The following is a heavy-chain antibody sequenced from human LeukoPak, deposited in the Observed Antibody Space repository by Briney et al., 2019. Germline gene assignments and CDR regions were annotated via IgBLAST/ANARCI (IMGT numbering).Heavy chain of an antibody. D-gene: IGHD2-15*01. J-gene: IGHJ6*02. CDR3: AKGQLGYCSGGSCYAYYYGMDV. V-gene: IGHV3-23*01. CDR1: GFTFSSYA. Sequence: GGSLRLSCAASGFTFSSYAMSWVCQAPGKGLEWVSAISGSGGSTYYADSVKGRFTISRDNSKNTLYLQMNSLRAEDTAVYYCAKGQLGYCSGGSCYAYYYGMDVWGQGTTVTVSS. CDR2: ISGSGGST.